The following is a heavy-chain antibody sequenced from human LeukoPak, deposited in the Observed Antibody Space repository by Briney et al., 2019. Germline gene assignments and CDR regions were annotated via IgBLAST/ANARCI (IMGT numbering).Heavy chain of an antibody. Sequence: GGSLRLSCAASGFTFSSYEMNWVRQAPGKGLEWVSYISSSGSTIYYADSVKGRFTISRDNAKNSLYLQMNSLRAEDTAVYYCAKNRQVTLPMVNWFDPWGQGTLVTVSS. CDR3: AKNRQVTLPMVNWFDP. J-gene: IGHJ5*02. D-gene: IGHD2-15*01. CDR1: GFTFSSYE. CDR2: ISSSGSTI. V-gene: IGHV3-48*03.